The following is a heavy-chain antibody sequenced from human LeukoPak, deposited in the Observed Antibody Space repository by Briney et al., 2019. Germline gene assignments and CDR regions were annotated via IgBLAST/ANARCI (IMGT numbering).Heavy chain of an antibody. CDR2: IYHSGST. D-gene: IGHD3-22*01. Sequence: KPSGTLSLTCAVSGDSISSTNWWSWVRQPPGWGLEWIGEIYHSGSTNYNPSLKSRVTISVDTSKNQFSLKLSSVTAADTAVYYCASVYDSSGYYPFWGQGTLVTVSS. CDR1: GDSISSTNW. J-gene: IGHJ4*02. V-gene: IGHV4-4*02. CDR3: ASVYDSSGYYPF.